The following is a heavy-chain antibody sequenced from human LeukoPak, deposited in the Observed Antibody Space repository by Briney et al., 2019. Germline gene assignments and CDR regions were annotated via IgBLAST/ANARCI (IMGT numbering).Heavy chain of an antibody. CDR1: GGSISSGGYY. CDR3: ARALGSSGYGRFDP. Sequence: SETLSLTCTVSGGSISSGGYYWSWIRQHPGEGLEWIGNIYYSGSTYYNPSLKSRLTISVDTSKNQFSLKLSSVTAADTAVYYCARALGSSGYGRFDPWGQGTLVTVSS. CDR2: IYYSGST. D-gene: IGHD3-22*01. V-gene: IGHV4-31*03. J-gene: IGHJ5*02.